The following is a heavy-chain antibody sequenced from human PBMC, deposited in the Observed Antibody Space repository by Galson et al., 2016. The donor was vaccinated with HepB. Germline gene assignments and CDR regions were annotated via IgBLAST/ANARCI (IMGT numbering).Heavy chain of an antibody. J-gene: IGHJ3*02. CDR1: GFSLSTSGMC. V-gene: IGHV2-70*01. CDR2: IDWDDDK. CDR3: ARIGGYADSVAAFDI. Sequence: PALVKPTQTLTLTCTFSGFSLSTSGMCVSWIRQPPGKALEWLALIDWDDDKYYSTSLKTRLTISKDTSKNQVVLTMTNMDPVDTATYYCARIGGYADSVAAFDIWGQGTMVTVSS. D-gene: IGHD4-17*01.